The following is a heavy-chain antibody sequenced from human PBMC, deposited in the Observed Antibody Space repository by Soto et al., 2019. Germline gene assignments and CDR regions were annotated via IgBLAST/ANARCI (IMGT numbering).Heavy chain of an antibody. CDR1: GYTFTSYY. D-gene: IGHD4-17*01. Sequence: ASVKVSCKASGYTFTSYYMHWVRQAPGQGLEWMGRIIPILGIANYAQKFQGRVTITADKSTSTAYMELSSLRSEDTAVYYCARDTVVNRDGYNQYFRHWGQGTLVTVSS. CDR3: ARDTVVNRDGYNQYFRH. V-gene: IGHV1-69*04. J-gene: IGHJ1*01. CDR2: IIPILGIA.